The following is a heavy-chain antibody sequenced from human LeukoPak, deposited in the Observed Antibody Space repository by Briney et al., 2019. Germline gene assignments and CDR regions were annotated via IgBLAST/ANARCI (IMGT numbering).Heavy chain of an antibody. J-gene: IGHJ4*02. Sequence: QTGGSLRLSCAASGFTFSKYWMLWVRQAPGKGLESVSRINTDGTVTTHADSVKGRFTVSRDNADNTMFLQMNSVRDEDTAVYYCATKQWLAPPPDSWGQGTPVTVSS. CDR1: GFTFSKYW. CDR3: ATKQWLAPPPDS. D-gene: IGHD6-19*01. V-gene: IGHV3-74*01. CDR2: INTDGTVT.